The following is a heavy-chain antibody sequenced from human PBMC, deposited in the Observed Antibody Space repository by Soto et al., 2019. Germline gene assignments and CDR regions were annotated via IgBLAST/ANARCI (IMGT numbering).Heavy chain of an antibody. V-gene: IGHV3-30*18. J-gene: IGHJ4*02. CDR2: ISYDGSNK. Sequence: GGSLRLSCAASGFTFSSYGMHWVRQAPGKGLEWVAVISYDGSNKYYADSVKGRFTISRDNSKNTLYLQMNSLRAEDTAVYYCAKSGGSGRNLFYFDYWGQGTLVTVSS. CDR3: AKSGGSGRNLFYFDY. CDR1: GFTFSSYG. D-gene: IGHD3-10*01.